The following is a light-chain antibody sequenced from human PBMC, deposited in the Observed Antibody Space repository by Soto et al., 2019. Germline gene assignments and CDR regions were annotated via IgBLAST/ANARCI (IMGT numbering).Light chain of an antibody. J-gene: IGKJ2*01. CDR2: GAS. Sequence: EIVLTQSPGTLSLSPGERATLSCRASQSVSSSYLAWYQQKPGQAPRLLIYGASSRATGIPDRISGSGSGTDFTLTISRLEPEDFAVYYCQQYGSPFGQGTKLEIK. V-gene: IGKV3-20*01. CDR3: QQYGSP. CDR1: QSVSSSY.